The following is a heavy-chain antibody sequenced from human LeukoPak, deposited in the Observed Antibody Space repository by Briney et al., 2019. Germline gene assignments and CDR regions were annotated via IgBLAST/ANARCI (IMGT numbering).Heavy chain of an antibody. CDR3: ARVDYGSGSYRFDP. Sequence: TASETLSLTCTVSGVSISNYYWSWIRQPPGKGLEWIGYIYYSGSTNYNPSLKSRVTISVDTSKNQFSLKLSSVTAADTAVYYCARVDYGSGSYRFDPWGQGTLVTVSS. J-gene: IGHJ5*02. V-gene: IGHV4-59*01. CDR1: GVSISNYY. CDR2: IYYSGST. D-gene: IGHD3-10*01.